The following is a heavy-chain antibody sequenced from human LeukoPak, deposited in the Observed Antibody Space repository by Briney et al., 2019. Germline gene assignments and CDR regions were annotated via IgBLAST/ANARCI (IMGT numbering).Heavy chain of an antibody. CDR3: AKGPQLFSGYHPDY. J-gene: IGHJ4*02. V-gene: IGHV3-23*01. Sequence: GGSLSLSCAASGFTFSSSAMTWVRQGPGKGLEWVSTITGSDSSTYYADSVKGRFTISRDFSKNTVHLQMSSLRVEDTAIYYCAKGPQLFSGYHPDYWGQGTLVTVFS. CDR2: ITGSDSST. D-gene: IGHD3-22*01. CDR1: GFTFSSSA.